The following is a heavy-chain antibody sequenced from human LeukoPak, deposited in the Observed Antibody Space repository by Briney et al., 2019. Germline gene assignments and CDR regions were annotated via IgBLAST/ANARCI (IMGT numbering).Heavy chain of an antibody. CDR2: IGTENAYT. D-gene: IGHD5-24*01. CDR1: VYTFNTYG. Sequence: ASVKVSCKASVYTFNTYGISWVRQAPGQGLEWMGWIGTENAYTIYAEKFQGRVTLATDTSTTTVHMELRSLRSDDTAVYYCARDRERGFDYWGQGSLVTVSS. CDR3: ARDRERGFDY. J-gene: IGHJ4*02. V-gene: IGHV1-18*01.